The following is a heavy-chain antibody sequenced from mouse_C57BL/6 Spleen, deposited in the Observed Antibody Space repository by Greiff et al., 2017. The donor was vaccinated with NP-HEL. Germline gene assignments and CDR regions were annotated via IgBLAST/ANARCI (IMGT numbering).Heavy chain of an antibody. Sequence: QVQLKQSGPELVKPGASVKISCKASGYAFSSSWMNWVKQRPGKGLEWIGRIYPGDGDTNYNGKFKGKATLTADKSSSTAYMQLSSLTSEDSAVYFGARWGDGGAMDYWGQGTSVTVSS. CDR2: IYPGDGDT. CDR1: GYAFSSSW. J-gene: IGHJ4*01. V-gene: IGHV1-82*01. D-gene: IGHD3-3*01. CDR3: ARWGDGGAMDY.